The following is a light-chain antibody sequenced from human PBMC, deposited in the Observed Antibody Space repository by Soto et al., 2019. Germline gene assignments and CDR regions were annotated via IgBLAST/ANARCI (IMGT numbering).Light chain of an antibody. Sequence: DIQMTQSPSSLSASVGDRVTITCRASQSISRYLNWYQQKPGKAPNVLIYSASSLHSGVTSIFSGSGSGTDFTLTSSSLQHEDVADYYWQQGYITPYTFGQGTKLEIK. CDR3: QQGYITPYT. CDR2: SAS. J-gene: IGKJ2*01. CDR1: QSISRY. V-gene: IGKV1-39*01.